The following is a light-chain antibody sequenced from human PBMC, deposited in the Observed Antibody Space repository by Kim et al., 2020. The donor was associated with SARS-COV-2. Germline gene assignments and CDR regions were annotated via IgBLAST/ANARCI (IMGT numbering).Light chain of an antibody. CDR2: NNN. V-gene: IGLV1-44*01. CDR1: SSNIGINS. J-gene: IGLJ3*02. CDR3: ATWDDTLKGVL. Sequence: GQRVTISCSGSSSNIGINSVNWYRQLPGTAPKLLIYNNNERPSGVPDRISGSRSGTSASLAISGLQSEDEADYHCATWDDTLKGVLFGGGTKVTVL.